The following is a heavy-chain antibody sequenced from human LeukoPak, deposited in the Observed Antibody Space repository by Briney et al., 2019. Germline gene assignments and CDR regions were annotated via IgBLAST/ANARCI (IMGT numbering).Heavy chain of an antibody. CDR1: GYSFTSYW. Sequence: GESLKISCKGSGYSFTSYWIGWVRQMPGKGLECMGIIYPGDSDTRYSPSLQGQVTISADKSISTAYLQWSSLKASDTAMYYCAVGIAAAGTYFDYWGQGTLVTVSS. V-gene: IGHV5-51*01. J-gene: IGHJ4*02. CDR3: AVGIAAAGTYFDY. CDR2: IYPGDSDT. D-gene: IGHD6-13*01.